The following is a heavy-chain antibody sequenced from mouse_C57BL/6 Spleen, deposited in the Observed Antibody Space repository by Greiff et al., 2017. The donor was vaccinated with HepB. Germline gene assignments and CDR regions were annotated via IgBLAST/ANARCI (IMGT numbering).Heavy chain of an antibody. D-gene: IGHD2-3*01. CDR3: GGDGYHYYAMDY. Sequence: VQLQQSGPELVKPGASVKISCKASGYAFSSSWMNWVKQRPGKGLEWIGRIYPGDGDTNYNGKFKGKATLTADKSSSTAYMQLSSLTSEDSAVYFCGGDGYHYYAMDYWGQGTSVTVSS. J-gene: IGHJ4*01. CDR2: IYPGDGDT. CDR1: GYAFSSSW. V-gene: IGHV1-82*01.